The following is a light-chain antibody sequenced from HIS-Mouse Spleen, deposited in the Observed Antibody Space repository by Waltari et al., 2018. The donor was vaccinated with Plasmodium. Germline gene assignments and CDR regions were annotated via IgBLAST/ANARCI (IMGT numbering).Light chain of an antibody. CDR1: QSVSSSY. CDR3: QQYGSSPYT. J-gene: IGKJ2*01. V-gene: IGKV3-20*01. CDR2: GAS. Sequence: EIVLTQSPGTLSLSPGERANLSCRASQSVSSSYLAWYQQKPGKAPRLLIYGASSRATGIPDRFSGSGSGTDFTLTISRLEPEDFAVYYCQQYGSSPYTFGQGTKLEIK.